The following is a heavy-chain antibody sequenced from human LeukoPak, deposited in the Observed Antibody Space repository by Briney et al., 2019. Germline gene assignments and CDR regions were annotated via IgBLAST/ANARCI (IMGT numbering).Heavy chain of an antibody. CDR1: GFTVSSNY. CDR2: IYSGGST. CDR3: ARARAPTAPFDY. V-gene: IGHV3-53*01. Sequence: GGSLRLSCAASGFTVSSNYMSWVRQAPGKGLKWVSVIYSGGSTYYADSVKGRFTISRDNSKNTLYLQMNSLRAEDTAVYYCARARAPTAPFDYWGQGTLVTVSS. J-gene: IGHJ4*02.